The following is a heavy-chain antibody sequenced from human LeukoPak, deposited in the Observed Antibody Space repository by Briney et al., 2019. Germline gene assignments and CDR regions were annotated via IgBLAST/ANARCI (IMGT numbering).Heavy chain of an antibody. V-gene: IGHV3-9*03. CDR3: AKDEFVASDFTGAFDI. CDR1: GFTFDDYA. CDR2: ISWNSGSI. J-gene: IGHJ3*02. Sequence: GGSLRLSCAASGFTFDDYAMHWVRHAPGKGLEWVSGISWNSGSIGHADSVKGRFTISRDTAKNSLYLQMNSLRAEDMAFYYCAKDEFVASDFTGAFDIWGQGTMVTVSS. D-gene: IGHD2-8*02.